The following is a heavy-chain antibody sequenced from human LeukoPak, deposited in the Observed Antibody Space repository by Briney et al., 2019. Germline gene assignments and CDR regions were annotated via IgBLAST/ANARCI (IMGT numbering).Heavy chain of an antibody. V-gene: IGHV4-34*01. D-gene: IGHD3-22*01. CDR3: ASLPTVYSRGYLAL. J-gene: IGHJ4*02. CDR2: INHSVGT. Sequence: PSETLSLTCSVYSGSFSGYYWSWIRQPPGKGLEWIGEINHSVGTNYNPSLKSRVTILVDVDTSKNQFSLKLSSVTAADTAVYYCASLPTVYSRGYLALWGQGTLVTVPS. CDR1: SGSFSGYY.